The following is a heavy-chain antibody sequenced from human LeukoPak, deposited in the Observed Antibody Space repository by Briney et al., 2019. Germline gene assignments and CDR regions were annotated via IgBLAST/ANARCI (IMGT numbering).Heavy chain of an antibody. CDR3: AKSGIWGSYPYY. D-gene: IGHD3-16*02. CDR2: ISYSGGT. J-gene: IGHJ4*02. V-gene: IGHV3-23*01. CDR1: GFTFSSYA. Sequence: GGSLRLSCVASGFTFSSYAMTWVRQAPGKGLEWVSLISYSGGTFYADSVKGRFTISRDNSKNTLYLQMNSLRAEDTAVYYCAKSGIWGSYPYYWGQGTLVTVSS.